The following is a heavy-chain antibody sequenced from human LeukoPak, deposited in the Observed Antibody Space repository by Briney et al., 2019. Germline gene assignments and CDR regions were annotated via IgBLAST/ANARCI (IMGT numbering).Heavy chain of an antibody. CDR3: ARPSVATMAFDY. D-gene: IGHD5-12*01. J-gene: IGHJ4*02. Sequence: KGGESLKISCKGSGYSFTNYWIVWVRQMPGKGLEWMGIIYPGDSGTRYSPSFQGQVTISADKSISTAYLQWSSLKASDTAIYYCARPSVATMAFDYWGQGTLVTVSS. V-gene: IGHV5-51*01. CDR1: GYSFTNYW. CDR2: IYPGDSGT.